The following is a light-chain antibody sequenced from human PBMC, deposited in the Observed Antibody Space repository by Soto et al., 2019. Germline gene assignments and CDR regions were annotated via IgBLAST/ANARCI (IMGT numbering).Light chain of an antibody. Sequence: QSALTQPASVSGSPGQSITISCTGTSSDVGDYNYVSWYQQHPGKAPKLMIYEVSNRPSGVSNRFSGSKSGNTASLTISGLQAEDEADYYCSSYTSINTWVFGGGTKLTVL. V-gene: IGLV2-14*01. J-gene: IGLJ3*02. CDR3: SSYTSINTWV. CDR1: SSDVGDYNY. CDR2: EVS.